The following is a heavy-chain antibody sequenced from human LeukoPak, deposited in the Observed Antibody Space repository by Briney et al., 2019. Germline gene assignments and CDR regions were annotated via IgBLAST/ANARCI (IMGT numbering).Heavy chain of an antibody. CDR2: IIPIVGTT. V-gene: IGHV1-69*13. Sequence: SVKVSCKASGGTFISYAFSWVRQAPGQGLEWMGGIIPIVGTTNYAQMFQGRVTITADESTSTAYMELSSLRSEDTAVYYCARGGYYYDSSGYSHLPDYWGQGTLVTVSA. D-gene: IGHD3-22*01. J-gene: IGHJ4*02. CDR3: ARGGYYYDSSGYSHLPDY. CDR1: GGTFISYA.